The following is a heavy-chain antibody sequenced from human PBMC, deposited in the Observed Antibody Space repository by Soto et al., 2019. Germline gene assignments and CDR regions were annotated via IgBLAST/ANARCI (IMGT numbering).Heavy chain of an antibody. CDR1: GGSISSSSYY. Sequence: TLSLTCTVSGGSISSSSYYWGWIRQPPGKGLEWIGSIYYSGSTYYNPSLKSRVTISVDTSKNQFSLKLSSVTAADTAVYYCARASSMVRGVITTPPNAFDIWGQGTMVTV. J-gene: IGHJ3*02. D-gene: IGHD3-10*01. CDR3: ARASSMVRGVITTPPNAFDI. V-gene: IGHV4-39*01. CDR2: IYYSGST.